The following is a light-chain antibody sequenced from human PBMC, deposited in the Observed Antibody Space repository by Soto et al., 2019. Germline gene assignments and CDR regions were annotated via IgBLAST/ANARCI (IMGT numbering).Light chain of an antibody. CDR3: QQYDGAPLT. Sequence: ETVLTQSPGTLSLSPGETATLSCRASQSVASNSLAWYQQKPGQAPRLLVYGASGRATDIPDRFSGRGSGTDFTLTINRLEPEDFAVYYCQQYDGAPLTFGPGTKVDVK. J-gene: IGKJ3*01. CDR1: QSVASNS. V-gene: IGKV3-20*01. CDR2: GAS.